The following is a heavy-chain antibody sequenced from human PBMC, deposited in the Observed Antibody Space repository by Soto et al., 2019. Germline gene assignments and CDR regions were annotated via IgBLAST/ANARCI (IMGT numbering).Heavy chain of an antibody. CDR2: IIPIFGTA. CDR3: ARAGVVVVPAAIPYYYYYYGMDV. J-gene: IGHJ6*02. V-gene: IGHV1-69*01. CDR1: GGIFSSYA. D-gene: IGHD2-2*01. Sequence: QVQLVQSGAEVKKPGSSVKVSCKASGGIFSSYAISWVRQAPGQGLEWMGGIIPIFGTANYAQKFQGRVTITADESTSTAYMELSSLRSEDTAVYYCARAGVVVVPAAIPYYYYYYGMDVWGQGTTVTVSS.